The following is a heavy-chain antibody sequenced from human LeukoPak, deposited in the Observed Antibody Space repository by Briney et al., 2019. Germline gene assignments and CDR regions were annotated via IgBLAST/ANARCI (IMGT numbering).Heavy chain of an antibody. V-gene: IGHV3-11*01. CDR3: AKDQMYSSSGIFDY. J-gene: IGHJ4*02. D-gene: IGHD6-6*01. CDR1: GFTFSDYY. CDR2: ISNSAATI. Sequence: GGSLTLSCAPSGFTFSDYYMSWVSQAPGKGLEWVSYISNSAATIYYAVSVKGRFTISRDNPKNTLYLQMISLRAEDTAVYYCAKDQMYSSSGIFDYWGQGTLVTVSS.